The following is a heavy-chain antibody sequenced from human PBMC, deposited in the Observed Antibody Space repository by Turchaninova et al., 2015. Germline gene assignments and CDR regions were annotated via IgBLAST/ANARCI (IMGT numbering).Heavy chain of an antibody. V-gene: IGHV4-30-4*08. CDR1: GGAISRGNYY. D-gene: IGHD3-16*01. CDR3: ARDLGGHDAFDI. CDR2: SSYSGSA. J-gene: IGHJ3*02. Sequence: VQLQESGPGLVKPSQTLSLPCIVSGGAISRGNYYWTWGRQPPGKGLEYIGYSSYSGSAYYNPSLKSLVTISVDTSKNQFSLMLTSVTAADTAMYYCARDLGGHDAFDIWGQGTMVTVSS.